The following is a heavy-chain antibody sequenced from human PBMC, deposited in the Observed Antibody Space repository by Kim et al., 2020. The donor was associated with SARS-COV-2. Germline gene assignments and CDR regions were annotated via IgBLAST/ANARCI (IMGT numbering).Heavy chain of an antibody. CDR2: IYSGGST. D-gene: IGHD3-22*01. CDR1: GFTVSSNY. CDR3: AINYYDSSGYYYFGMDNW. V-gene: IGHV3-66*01. Sequence: GGSLRLSCAASGFTVSSNYMSWVSQAPGKGLEWVSVIYSGGSTYYADSVKGRFTISRDNSKNTLYLQMNSLRAEDTAVYYFAINYYDSSGYYYFGMDNW. J-gene: IGHJ5*01.